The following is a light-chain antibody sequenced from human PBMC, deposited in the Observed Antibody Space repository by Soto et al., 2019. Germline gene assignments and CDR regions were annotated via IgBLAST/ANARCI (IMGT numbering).Light chain of an antibody. Sequence: QSVLTQPPSVSGAPGQRVTISCTGSSSNIGAGYDVHWYQQLPETAPKLLIYGNNNRPSGVPERFSGSKSGTSASLAITGLQAEDEADYYCQSYDSSLSGVVFGGGTKLTVL. CDR1: SSNIGAGYD. V-gene: IGLV1-40*01. CDR2: GNN. CDR3: QSYDSSLSGVV. J-gene: IGLJ2*01.